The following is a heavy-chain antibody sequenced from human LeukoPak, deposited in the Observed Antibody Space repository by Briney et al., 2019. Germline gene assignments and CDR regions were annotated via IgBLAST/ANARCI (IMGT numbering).Heavy chain of an antibody. CDR1: GGSFSGYY. V-gene: IGHV4-59*08. CDR2: IYYSGST. D-gene: IGHD5-12*01. CDR3: ARQGGVATTFDY. Sequence: PSETLPLTCAVYGGSFSGYYWNWIRQPPGKGLEWIGYIYYSGSTNYNPSLKSRVTISVDTSENQFSLKLNSVTAADTAVYYCARQGGVATTFDYWGQGTLVTVSS. J-gene: IGHJ4*02.